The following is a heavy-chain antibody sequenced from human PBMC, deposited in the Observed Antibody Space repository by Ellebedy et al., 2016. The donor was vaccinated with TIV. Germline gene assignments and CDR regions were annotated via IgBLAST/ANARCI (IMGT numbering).Heavy chain of an antibody. D-gene: IGHD3-22*01. J-gene: IGHJ4*02. V-gene: IGHV1-18*01. CDR2: ISAYTGNT. Sequence: ASVKVSCKASGYTFTSYGISWVRQAPGQGLEWMGWISAYTGNTNYAQKVQGRVTMTTDTSTSTAYMELSSLRSEDTAVYYCARDGYIYDSSGYYWGQGSLVTVSS. CDR3: ARDGYIYDSSGYY. CDR1: GYTFTSYG.